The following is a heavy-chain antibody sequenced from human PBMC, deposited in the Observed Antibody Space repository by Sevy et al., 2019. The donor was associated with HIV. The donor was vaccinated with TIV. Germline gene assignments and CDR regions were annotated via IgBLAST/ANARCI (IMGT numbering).Heavy chain of an antibody. V-gene: IGHV1-69*13. J-gene: IGHJ4*02. CDR2: IIPIFGTT. CDR1: GGTFSNYA. CDR3: ARTPLLSIPGTTDVYFDI. Sequence: RASVKVSCKASGGTFSNYALSWVRQAPGQGLEWMGGIIPIFGTTNFAQTFQGRVTITADESRSTAYMELSSLKPADTAVYYCARTPLLSIPGTTDVYFDIWGQGTLVTVSS. D-gene: IGHD4-4*01.